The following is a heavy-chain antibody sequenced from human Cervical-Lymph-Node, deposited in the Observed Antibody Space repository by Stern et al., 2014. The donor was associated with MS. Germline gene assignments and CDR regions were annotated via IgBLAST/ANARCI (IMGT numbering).Heavy chain of an antibody. Sequence: EVQLVESGAEVKKPGESLKISCKGSGYSFSNFWIGWVRQMPGKGLEWMGIIYPGDSDTKYSPSFQGPVTISGDTSINTAYLQWSSLKASDTAIYYCAKTLSGGSRYFDLWGRGTLVTVSS. J-gene: IGHJ2*01. V-gene: IGHV5-51*03. D-gene: IGHD3-16*01. CDR1: GYSFSNFW. CDR2: IYPGDSDT. CDR3: AKTLSGGSRYFDL.